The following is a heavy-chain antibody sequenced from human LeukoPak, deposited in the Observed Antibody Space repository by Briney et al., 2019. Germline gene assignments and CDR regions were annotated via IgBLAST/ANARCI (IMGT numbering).Heavy chain of an antibody. D-gene: IGHD3-22*01. J-gene: IGHJ4*02. V-gene: IGHV4-59*08. CDR3: ARHDSSGYFWYFDY. Sequence: SETLSLTCTVSGGSISSYYWSWIRQPPGKGLEWIGYIYYSGSTNYNPSLKSRVTISVDTSKNQFSLKLSSVTAADTAVYYCARHDSSGYFWYFDYWGQGTLVTVSS. CDR1: GGSISSYY. CDR2: IYYSGST.